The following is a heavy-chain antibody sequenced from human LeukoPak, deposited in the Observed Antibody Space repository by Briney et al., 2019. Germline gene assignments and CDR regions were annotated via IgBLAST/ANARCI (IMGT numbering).Heavy chain of an antibody. Sequence: SETLSLTCAVSGGSISSGGYSWSWLRQPPGKGLGWIGYIYHSGSTYYNPSLKSRVTISVDRSKNQFSLKLSSVTAADTAVYYCAREDTAMVYFDYWGQGTLVTVSS. V-gene: IGHV4-30-2*01. D-gene: IGHD5-18*01. J-gene: IGHJ4*02. CDR2: IYHSGST. CDR3: AREDTAMVYFDY. CDR1: GGSISSGGYS.